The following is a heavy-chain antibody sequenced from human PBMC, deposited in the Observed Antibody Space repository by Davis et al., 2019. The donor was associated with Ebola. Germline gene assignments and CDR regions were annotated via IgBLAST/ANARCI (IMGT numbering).Heavy chain of an antibody. V-gene: IGHV3-74*01. CDR1: GATFRNHW. J-gene: IGHJ4*02. CDR2: INSDGSFT. D-gene: IGHD3-16*01. CDR3: ATDPYGGDPQSADY. Sequence: GSLRLSCAASGATFRNHWMQWVRQAPGKGLVWVARINSDGSFTSYADSVKGRFTISRDNARDTLSLLMSSLRVDDTAVYYCATDPYGGDPQSADYWGQGSLVTVSS.